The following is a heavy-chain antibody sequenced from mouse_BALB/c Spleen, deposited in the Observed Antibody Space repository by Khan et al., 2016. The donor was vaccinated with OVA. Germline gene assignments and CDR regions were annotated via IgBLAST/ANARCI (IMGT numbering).Heavy chain of an antibody. V-gene: IGHV2-2*02. CDR1: GFSLTTYG. J-gene: IGHJ3*01. CDR3: ARNYDYDEGLAY. Sequence: VQLVESGPGLVQPSQSLSITCTVSGFSLTTYGVHWVHQSPGKGLEWLGVIWSGGTTDYSAAFISRLSITKDNSKSQVFFKMNSLQANDTAIYYCARNYDYDEGLAYWGQGTLVTVSA. CDR2: IWSGGTT. D-gene: IGHD2-4*01.